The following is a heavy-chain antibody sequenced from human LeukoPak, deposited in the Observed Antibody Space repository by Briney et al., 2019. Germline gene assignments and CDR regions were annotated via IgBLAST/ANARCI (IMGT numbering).Heavy chain of an antibody. Sequence: PGGSLRLSCAASGFTFSSYAMHWVRQAPGKGLEWAAVISYDGSNKYYADSVKGRFTISRDNSKNTLYLQMNSLRAEDTAVYYCARDLVGGYNSGITYYFDYWGQGTLVTVSS. CDR1: GFTFSSYA. CDR2: ISYDGSNK. J-gene: IGHJ4*02. D-gene: IGHD5-24*01. CDR3: ARDLVGGYNSGITYYFDY. V-gene: IGHV3-30-3*01.